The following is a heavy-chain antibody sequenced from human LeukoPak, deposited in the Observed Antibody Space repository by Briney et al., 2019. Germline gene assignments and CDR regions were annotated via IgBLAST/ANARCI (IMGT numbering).Heavy chain of an antibody. Sequence: PGMSLRLSCAASGFTFSSYGIHWVRQAPGKGLEWVAVIWYDGSSKYYADSVKGRFTISRDNSKNTLFLQMNSLRAEDTAVYYCARDCRGGSCYYFDYWGQGTLVTVSS. J-gene: IGHJ4*02. D-gene: IGHD2-15*01. CDR1: GFTFSSYG. V-gene: IGHV3-33*08. CDR3: ARDCRGGSCYYFDY. CDR2: IWYDGSSK.